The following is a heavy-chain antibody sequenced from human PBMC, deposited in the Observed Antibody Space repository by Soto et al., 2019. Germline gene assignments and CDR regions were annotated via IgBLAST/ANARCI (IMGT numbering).Heavy chain of an antibody. J-gene: IGHJ4*02. CDR1: GYIFSDYG. Sequence: QVKVMQSGAEVKKPGDSVKVSCKTSGYIFSDYGINWVRQAPGQGLEWTGWISGYSGNANLAQKFQGRVTMTTDKSTRTAYMELRRLRSDDTAVYYCAKRTSGTTWGESDYWGQGTLVTVSS. CDR3: AKRTSGTTWGESDY. CDR2: ISGYSGNA. D-gene: IGHD4-17*01. V-gene: IGHV1-18*04.